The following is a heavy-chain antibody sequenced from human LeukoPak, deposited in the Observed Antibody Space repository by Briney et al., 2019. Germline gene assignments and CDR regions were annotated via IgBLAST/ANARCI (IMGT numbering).Heavy chain of an antibody. CDR1: GFTFSSYT. CDR3: ARDYYDSSGYYIDY. J-gene: IGHJ4*02. Sequence: GGSLRLSCAASGFTFSSYTMNWVRQAPGKGLEWVSSISSSGSTKNYADSVRGRFTISRDNAKNSLYLQMNTLRAEDTAVYYCARDYYDSSGYYIDYWGQGTLVTVSS. D-gene: IGHD3-22*01. V-gene: IGHV3-21*01. CDR2: ISSSGSTK.